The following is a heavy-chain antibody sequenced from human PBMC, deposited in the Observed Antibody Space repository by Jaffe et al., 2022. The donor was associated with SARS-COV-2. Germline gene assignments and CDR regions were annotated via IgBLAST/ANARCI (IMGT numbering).Heavy chain of an antibody. J-gene: IGHJ6*02. CDR3: AKALQLWLGLYYGMDV. V-gene: IGHV3-30*18. CDR2: ISYDGSNK. Sequence: QVQLVESGGGVVQPGRSLRLSCAASGFTFSSYGMHWVRQAPGKGLEWVAVISYDGSNKYYADSVKGRFTISRDNSKNTLYLQMNSLRAEDTAVYYCAKALQLWLGLYYGMDVWGQGTTVTVSS. D-gene: IGHD5-18*01. CDR1: GFTFSSYG.